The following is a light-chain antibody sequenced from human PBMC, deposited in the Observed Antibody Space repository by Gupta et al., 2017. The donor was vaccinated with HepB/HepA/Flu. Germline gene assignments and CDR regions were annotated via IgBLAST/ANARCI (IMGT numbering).Light chain of an antibody. V-gene: IGKV1-39*01. CDR2: AAS. CDR1: LSISNY. CDR3: QQSYNTPWT. Sequence: DIQMTQSPSSLSTSVGDRVTITCRASLSISNYLNWFQQIPGKAPKLLIYAASSLQSGVPSRFSGSGSGTDFTLTINSLQPEDFATYYCQQSYNTPWTFGQGTKVEIK. J-gene: IGKJ1*01.